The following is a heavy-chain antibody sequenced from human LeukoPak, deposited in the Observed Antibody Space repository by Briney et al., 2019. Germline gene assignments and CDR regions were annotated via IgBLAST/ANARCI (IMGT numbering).Heavy chain of an antibody. J-gene: IGHJ6*03. Sequence: SETLSLTCAVYGGSFSGYYWSWIRQPPGKGLEWIGEINHSGSTNYTPSLKSRVTISVDTSKNQFSLKLSSVTAADTAVYYCARDLRAPPEYYYYMDVWGKGTTVTVSS. CDR3: ARDLRAPPEYYYYMDV. V-gene: IGHV4-34*01. CDR1: GGSFSGYY. CDR2: INHSGST.